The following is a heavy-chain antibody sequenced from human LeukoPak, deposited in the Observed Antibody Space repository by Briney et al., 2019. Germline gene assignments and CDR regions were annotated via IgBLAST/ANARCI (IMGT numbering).Heavy chain of an antibody. CDR3: ARDLDSSGPTAGY. Sequence: SETLSLTCAVFGGSFSDYYWSWIRQPPGKGLEWIGYIYYSGSTNYNPSLKSRVTISVDTSKNQFSLKLSSVTAADTAVYYCARDLDSSGPTAGYWGQGTLVTVSS. D-gene: IGHD3-22*01. V-gene: IGHV4-59*01. J-gene: IGHJ4*02. CDR1: GGSFSDYY. CDR2: IYYSGST.